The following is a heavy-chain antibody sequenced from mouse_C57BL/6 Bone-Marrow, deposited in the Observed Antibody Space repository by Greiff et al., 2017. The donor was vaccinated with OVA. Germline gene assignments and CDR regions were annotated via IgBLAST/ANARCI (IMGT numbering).Heavy chain of an antibody. CDR2: ISSGGDYI. CDR3: TRGRGSWFAY. Sequence: EVQLQESGEGLVKPGGSLKLSCAASGFTFSSYAMSWVRQTPEKRLEWVAYISSGGDYIYYADTVKGRFTISRDNARNTLYLQMSSLKSEDTAMYYCTRGRGSWFAYWGQGTLVTVSA. J-gene: IGHJ3*01. CDR1: GFTFSSYA. V-gene: IGHV5-9-1*02.